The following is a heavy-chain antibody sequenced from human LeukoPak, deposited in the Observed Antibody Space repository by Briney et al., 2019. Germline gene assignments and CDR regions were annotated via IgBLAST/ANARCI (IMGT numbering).Heavy chain of an antibody. Sequence: SVKVSCKTSGENFRTSGISWVRQAPGQGLEWLGGIVPIFGIPSYALNFQGRVMIVADESTRTVYLEVRNLRSEDTAVFFCARGLGEVPFDYWGQGSLVTVSS. D-gene: IGHD3-16*01. CDR3: ARGLGEVPFDY. CDR1: GENFRTSG. CDR2: IVPIFGIP. J-gene: IGHJ4*02. V-gene: IGHV1-69*13.